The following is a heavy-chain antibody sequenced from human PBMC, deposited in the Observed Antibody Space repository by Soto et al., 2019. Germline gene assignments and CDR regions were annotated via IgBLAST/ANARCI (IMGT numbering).Heavy chain of an antibody. V-gene: IGHV4-30-4*01. Sequence: QVQLQESGPGLVKPSETLSLTCTVSGGSISGGVHSWSWIRQPPGKGLEWIGHIFDSGSTYYNPSLTGRLTISVDTSKNQFSLRLSSVTAADTAVYYCAREIMTLTNDWYFDLWGRGILVTVSS. D-gene: IGHD2-8*01. J-gene: IGHJ2*01. CDR1: GGSISGGVHS. CDR3: AREIMTLTNDWYFDL. CDR2: IFDSGST.